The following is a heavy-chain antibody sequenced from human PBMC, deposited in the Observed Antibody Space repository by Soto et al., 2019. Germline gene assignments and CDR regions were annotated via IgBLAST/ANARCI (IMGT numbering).Heavy chain of an antibody. J-gene: IGHJ4*02. V-gene: IGHV4-4*02. CDR1: GDTIRSLNW. CDR2: IHHNGNT. CDR3: VRVPNY. Sequence: QVQLQESGPGLVKPSGTLSLTCTVSGDTIRSLNWWSWVRQPPGKGLEWLGQIHHNGNTDYNASLKSRVTISIDKSKNQFSLNLNSVTVADTAVYYCVRVPNYWGQGTLVTVSS.